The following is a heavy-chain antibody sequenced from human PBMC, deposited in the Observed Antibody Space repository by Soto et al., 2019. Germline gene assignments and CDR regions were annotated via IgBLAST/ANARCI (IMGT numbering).Heavy chain of an antibody. V-gene: IGHV4-34*01. Sequence: QVQLQQWGAGLLKPSETVSLTCAVYGGSFIGYYGTWIRQPPGKGLVWMGEINHSGSTNYNPSLKSRVTISADTSKNQFSLRLSSVTAADTAVYYCATLGHYDFWSGFRKGNWFDPWGQGTLVTVSS. CDR1: GGSFIGYY. CDR3: ATLGHYDFWSGFRKGNWFDP. CDR2: INHSGST. D-gene: IGHD3-3*01. J-gene: IGHJ5*02.